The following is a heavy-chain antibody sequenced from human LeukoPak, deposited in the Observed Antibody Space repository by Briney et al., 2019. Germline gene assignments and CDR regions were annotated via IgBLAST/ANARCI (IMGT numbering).Heavy chain of an antibody. CDR2: ISAYNGNT. Sequence: ASVKVSCKASGYTFTSYGISWVRQAPGQGLEWMGWISAYNGNTNYAQKLQGRVTMTTDTSTSTAYMELRSLRSDDTAVYYCARDQITMVRGVKNWFDPWGREPWSPSPQ. CDR3: ARDQITMVRGVKNWFDP. J-gene: IGHJ5*02. CDR1: GYTFTSYG. V-gene: IGHV1-18*04. D-gene: IGHD3-10*01.